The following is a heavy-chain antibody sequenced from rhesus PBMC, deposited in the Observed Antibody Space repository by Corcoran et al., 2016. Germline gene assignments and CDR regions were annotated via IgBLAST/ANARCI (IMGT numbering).Heavy chain of an antibody. J-gene: IGHJ4*01. D-gene: IGHD6-37*01. V-gene: IGHV7-114*01. CDR3: ARKGYSGGWKIDY. CDR2: INTTTGNP. CDR1: GYTFTSYG. Sequence: QVQLVQSGAEVKQPGASVKVSCKASGYTFTSYGMNWVRQAHGQRLEWMGWINTTTGNPTYAQGFKERFTFSMDTSISTAYLQISSLKAEDTAVYYCARKGYSGGWKIDYWGQGVLVTVSS.